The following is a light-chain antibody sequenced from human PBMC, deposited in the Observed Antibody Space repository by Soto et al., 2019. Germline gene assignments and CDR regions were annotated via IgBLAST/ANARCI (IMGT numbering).Light chain of an antibody. V-gene: IGKV3-11*01. CDR2: DAS. CDR1: QSVSSY. J-gene: IGKJ4*01. Sequence: EVVLTQSPGTLSLSPGERAALSCRASQSVSSYLAWYQQKPGQAPRLLIYDASNRATGIPARFSGSGSGTDFTLTISSLEPEDFAVYYCRQRSNLLTFGGGTKVDIK. CDR3: RQRSNLLT.